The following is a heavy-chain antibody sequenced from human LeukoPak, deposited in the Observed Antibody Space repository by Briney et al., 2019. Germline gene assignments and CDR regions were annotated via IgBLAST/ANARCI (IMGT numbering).Heavy chain of an antibody. CDR1: GDSISTRATY. J-gene: IGHJ4*02. CDR3: AIGRDDYFFDC. D-gene: IGHD3-3*01. V-gene: IGHV4-31*03. Sequence: PQRLSPTRTVSGDSISTRATYCSWVRHRAGTGLEWMAYIDYIGNSYSNPPIESRVTMSVDTSSNQFSLNVASVTAADTAVYYCAIGRDDYFFDCWGQGILVTVSS. CDR2: IDYIGNS.